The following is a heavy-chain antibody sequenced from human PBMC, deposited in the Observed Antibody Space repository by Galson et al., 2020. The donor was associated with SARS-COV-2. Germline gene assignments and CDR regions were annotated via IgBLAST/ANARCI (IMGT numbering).Heavy chain of an antibody. CDR2: IIHSGST. CDR1: GGSFNDYY. J-gene: IGHJ6*02. CDR3: ATGSGYCSDGDCYYYGLDV. V-gene: IGHV4-34*01. Sequence: SETLSLTCAVYGGSFNDYYWTWIRQPPGRGLEWIGEIIHSGSTHYNPSLKSRVTISVDASKTQFSLNLSSVTAADTAVYYCATGSGYCSDGDCYYYGLDVWGQGTTVTVCS. D-gene: IGHD2-15*01.